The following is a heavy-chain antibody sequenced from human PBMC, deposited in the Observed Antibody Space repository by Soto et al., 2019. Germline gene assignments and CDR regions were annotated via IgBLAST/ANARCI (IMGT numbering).Heavy chain of an antibody. CDR1: GFAFDTYG. CDR3: AKDRDPYYYYYLMDV. V-gene: IGHV3-30*18. J-gene: IGHJ6*02. CDR2: MSYDGSKI. Sequence: LRLSCEASGFAFDTYGMHWIRQGAGQGLEWVATMSYDGSKIYYRDSVRGRFSISRDDSKRTLYLQMNSLRAEDTAVYYCAKDRDPYYYYYLMDVWGQGTTVTVSS.